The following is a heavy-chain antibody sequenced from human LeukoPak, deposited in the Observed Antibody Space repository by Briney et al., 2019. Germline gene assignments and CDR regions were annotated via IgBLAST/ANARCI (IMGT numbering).Heavy chain of an antibody. V-gene: IGHV3-9*01. J-gene: IGHJ6*02. Sequence: SGGSLRLSCVASGFTFDDYAMHWVRQAPGKGLEWVSGISWSSGSIGYADSVKGRFTISRDNAKNSLYLQMNSLRAEDTALYYCAKDGNRNGRISGYYYGMDVWGQGTTVTVSS. CDR3: AKDGNRNGRISGYYYGMDV. CDR1: GFTFDDYA. D-gene: IGHD1-14*01. CDR2: ISWSSGSI.